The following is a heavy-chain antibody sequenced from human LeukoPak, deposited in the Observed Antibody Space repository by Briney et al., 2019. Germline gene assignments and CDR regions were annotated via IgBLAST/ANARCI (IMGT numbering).Heavy chain of an antibody. D-gene: IGHD3/OR15-3a*01. CDR2: IIPSGDIT. CDR1: EFRFSAHG. Sequence: GGTLRLSCAASEFRFSAHGMNWVRQAPGKGLEWISGIIPSGDITYYADSVMGRFSISRDNWPSTVSLQMNRLRAEETALYYGGRDLDWGAFDVWGQGTMVTVSS. J-gene: IGHJ3*01. CDR3: GRDLDWGAFDV. V-gene: IGHV3-23*01.